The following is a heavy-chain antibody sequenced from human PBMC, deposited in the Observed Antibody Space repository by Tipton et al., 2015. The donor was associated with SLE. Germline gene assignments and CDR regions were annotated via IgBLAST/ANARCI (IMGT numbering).Heavy chain of an antibody. CDR3: ASPSVPLQGELWGGVMGFDYFDY. V-gene: IGHV1-69*05. Sequence: QLVQSGPEVKKPGSSVKVSCKASGGTFSSYAISWVRQAPGQGLEWMGGIIPIFGTANYAQKFQGRVTITTDESTSTAYMELSSLRSEDTAVYYCASPSVPLQGELWGGVMGFDYFDYWGQGTLVTVSS. D-gene: IGHD3-10*01. CDR1: GGTFSSYA. J-gene: IGHJ4*02. CDR2: IIPIFGTA.